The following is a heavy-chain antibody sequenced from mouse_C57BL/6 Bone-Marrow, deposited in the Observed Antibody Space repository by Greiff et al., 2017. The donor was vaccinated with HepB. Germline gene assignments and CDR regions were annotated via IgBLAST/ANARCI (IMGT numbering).Heavy chain of an antibody. Sequence: VHLVESGGDLVKPGGSLKLSCAASGFTFSSYGMSWVRQTPDKRLEWVATISSGGSYTYYPDSVKGRFTISRDNAKNTLYLQMSSLKSEDTAMYYCARHRGFYDFLFAYWGQGTLVTVSA. CDR1: GFTFSSYG. CDR3: ARHRGFYDFLFAY. V-gene: IGHV5-6*01. J-gene: IGHJ3*01. CDR2: ISSGGSYT. D-gene: IGHD2-3*01.